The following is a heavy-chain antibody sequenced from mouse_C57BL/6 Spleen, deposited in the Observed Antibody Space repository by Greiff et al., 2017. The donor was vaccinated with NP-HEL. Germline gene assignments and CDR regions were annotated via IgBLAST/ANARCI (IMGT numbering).Heavy chain of an antibody. CDR2: INPNYGTT. D-gene: IGHD1-1*01. CDR3: ARVPITTVVARAMDY. V-gene: IGHV1-39*01. Sequence: EVQLQQSGPELVKPGASVKISCKASGYSFTDYNMNWVKQSPGKSLEWIGVINPNYGTTSYNQKFKGKATLTVHPSSSTAYSQLNSLKSEDSAVYYCARVPITTVVARAMDYWGQGTSVTVSS. J-gene: IGHJ4*01. CDR1: GYSFTDYN.